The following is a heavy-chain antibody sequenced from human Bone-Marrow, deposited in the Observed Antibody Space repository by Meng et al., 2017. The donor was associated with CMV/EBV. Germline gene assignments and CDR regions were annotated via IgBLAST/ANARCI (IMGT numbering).Heavy chain of an antibody. D-gene: IGHD2-2*02. V-gene: IGHV3-48*03. Sequence: GESLKISCAASGFTLSSYEMNWVRQAPGKGLEWVSYISSSGSTIYYADSVKGRFTISRDNAKNSLYLQMNSLRAEDTAVYYCARRIVIVPAAIPLVEVWGQGTLVTVSS. CDR2: ISSSGSTI. J-gene: IGHJ4*02. CDR1: GFTLSSYE. CDR3: ARRIVIVPAAIPLVEV.